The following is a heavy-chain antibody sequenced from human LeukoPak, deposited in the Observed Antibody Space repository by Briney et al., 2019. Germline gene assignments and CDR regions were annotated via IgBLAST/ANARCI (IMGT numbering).Heavy chain of an antibody. CDR3: AAHYSSSQGDNWFDP. D-gene: IGHD6-13*01. V-gene: IGHV3-7*03. CDR1: GFNFRAYW. CDR2: IHQHGSKE. Sequence: PGGSLRLSCTTSGFNFRAYWMAWVRQAPGKGPEWVANIHQHGSKENYVDSVKGRFTISRDNAKNSVFLQMNSLRAEDTALYYCAAHYSSSQGDNWFDPWGQGTLVTVSS. J-gene: IGHJ5*02.